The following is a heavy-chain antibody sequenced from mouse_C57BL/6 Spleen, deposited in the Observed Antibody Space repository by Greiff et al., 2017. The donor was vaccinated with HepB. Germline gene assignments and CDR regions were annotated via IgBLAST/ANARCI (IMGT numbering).Heavy chain of an antibody. CDR1: GYTFTSYW. D-gene: IGHD1-1*01. J-gene: IGHJ3*01. Sequence: QVQLQQPGAELVRPGSSVKLSCKASGYTFTSYWMHWVKQRPIQGLEWIGNIDPSDSETHYNQKFKDKATLTVDKSSSTAYMQLSSLTSEDSAVYYCARVPNYYGSRGAWFAYWGQGTLVTVSA. CDR3: ARVPNYYGSRGAWFAY. CDR2: IDPSDSET. V-gene: IGHV1-52*01.